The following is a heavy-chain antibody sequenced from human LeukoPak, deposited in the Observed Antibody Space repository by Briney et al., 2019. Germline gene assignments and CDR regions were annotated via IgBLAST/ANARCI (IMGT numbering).Heavy chain of an antibody. D-gene: IGHD3-22*01. CDR3: ARLPRHPRTSSGYFDY. Sequence: GGSLRLSCGASGFTFSDYWMSWVRQAPGKGLEWVAIIKGDGTEKKYVDSVKGRFTISRDNARKSVYLQMDSVRVEGTAVYYCARLPRHPRTSSGYFDYWGQGTLVTVSS. CDR2: IKGDGTEK. CDR1: GFTFSDYW. J-gene: IGHJ4*02. V-gene: IGHV3-7*03.